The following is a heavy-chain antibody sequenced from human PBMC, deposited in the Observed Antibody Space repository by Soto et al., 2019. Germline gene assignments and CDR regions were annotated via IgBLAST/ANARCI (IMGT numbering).Heavy chain of an antibody. CDR1: GFTFSSYG. Sequence: GGSLRLSCAASGFTFSSYGMHWVRQAPGKGLEWVAVIWYDGSNKYYADSVKGRFTISRDNSKNTLYLQMNSLRAEDTAVYYCARDQRDNYFDYWGQGTLVTVSS. CDR2: IWYDGSNK. J-gene: IGHJ4*02. V-gene: IGHV3-33*01. CDR3: ARDQRDNYFDY.